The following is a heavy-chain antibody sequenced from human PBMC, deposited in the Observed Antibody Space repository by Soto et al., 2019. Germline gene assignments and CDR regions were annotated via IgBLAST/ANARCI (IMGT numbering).Heavy chain of an antibody. CDR3: ARAGVAAAGLNWFDP. CDR1: GGSISSYY. CDR2: IYYSGST. D-gene: IGHD6-13*01. V-gene: IGHV4-59*01. Sequence: SETLSLTCPVSGGSISSYYWSWIRQPPGKGLEWIGYIYYSGSTNYNPSLKSRVTISVDTSKNQFSLKLSSVTAADTAVYYCARAGVAAAGLNWFDPWGQGTLVTVSS. J-gene: IGHJ5*02.